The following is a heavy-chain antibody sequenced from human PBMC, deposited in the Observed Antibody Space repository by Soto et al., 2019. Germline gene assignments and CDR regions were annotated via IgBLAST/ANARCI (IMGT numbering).Heavy chain of an antibody. V-gene: IGHV4-34*02. CDR1: GGSFSGSY. CDR2: INHIGST. CDR3: DRRTARGWFFDS. Sequence: QVQLQQWGAGLLKPSETLSLTCAVYGGSFSGSYWSWIRQSPGTGLEWIGEINHIGSTNYNSSLKSRVTMSVDTSKKQFSLKLKSGNDADTAVYYSDRRTARGWFFDSWGRGNLFIVSS. D-gene: IGHD6-19*01. J-gene: IGHJ4*02.